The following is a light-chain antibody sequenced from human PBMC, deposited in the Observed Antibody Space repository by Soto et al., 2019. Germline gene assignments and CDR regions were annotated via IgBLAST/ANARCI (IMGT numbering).Light chain of an antibody. CDR3: QQYKSRPPYT. J-gene: IGKJ2*01. CDR1: QSVSSN. V-gene: IGKV3-15*01. Sequence: EIVMTQSPATLSVSPGERATLSCRASQSVSSNLAWYQQKPGQAPRLLIYGAFTRATGIPARFSGSGSGTEFTLTISTLQSEDFAVYYCQQYKSRPPYTFGQGTKVDIK. CDR2: GAF.